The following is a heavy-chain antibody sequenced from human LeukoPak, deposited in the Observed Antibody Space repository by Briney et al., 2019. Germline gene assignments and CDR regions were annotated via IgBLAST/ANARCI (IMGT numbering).Heavy chain of an antibody. CDR3: AKDYKNWNGVSWFDP. CDR2: ISSDGSSK. D-gene: IGHD3-3*01. V-gene: IGHV3-30*18. Sequence: GGSLRLSCAAAGFTFSNSGMHWVRQTPGKGLEWVAVISSDGSSKYYADSVKGRFTISRDNSKNTLYLQMNSPRVEDTAVYYCAKDYKNWNGVSWFDPWGQGTLVTVSS. J-gene: IGHJ5*02. CDR1: GFTFSNSG.